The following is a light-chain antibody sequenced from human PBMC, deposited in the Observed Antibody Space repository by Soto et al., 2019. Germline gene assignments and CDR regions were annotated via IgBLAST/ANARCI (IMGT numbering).Light chain of an antibody. CDR3: SSYTTSNTLE. CDR1: SSDIGYYNY. CDR2: DVS. Sequence: QSALTQPASVSGSPGQSITISCTGTSSDIGYYNYVSWYQQHSGKAPKLMIYDVSNRPSGLSDRFSGSRSGNTASLTISGLQAEDEADYYCSSYTTSNTLEFGGGTKLTVL. V-gene: IGLV2-14*03. J-gene: IGLJ2*01.